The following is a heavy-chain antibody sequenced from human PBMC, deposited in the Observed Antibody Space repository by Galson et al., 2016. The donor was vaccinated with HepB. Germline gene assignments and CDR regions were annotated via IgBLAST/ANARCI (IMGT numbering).Heavy chain of an antibody. D-gene: IGHD6-13*01. V-gene: IGHV4-4*02. Sequence: SLRLSCAASGFTFTNAWMTWVRQAPGKGLEWIGEIHHSGNTNYNSSLKSRVAMSADKSKNQFSLKLSFVTAADTAVYYCARDSGVTAARTSFLFDSWGQGTLVTVSS. CDR3: ARDSGVTAARTSFLFDS. J-gene: IGHJ4*02. CDR2: IHHSGNT. CDR1: GFTFTNAW.